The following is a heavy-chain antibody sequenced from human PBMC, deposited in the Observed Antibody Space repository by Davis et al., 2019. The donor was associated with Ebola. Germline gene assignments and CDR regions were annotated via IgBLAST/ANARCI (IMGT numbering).Heavy chain of an antibody. CDR2: IIPIFGTA. D-gene: IGHD3-10*02. V-gene: IGHV1-69*06. Sequence: AASVKVSCKASGYTFTSYYMHWVRQAPGQGLEWMGGIIPIFGTANYAQKFQGRVTITADKSTSTAYMELSSLRSEDTAVYYCASYYVQRVTTVSGYFDYWGQGTLVTVSS. CDR1: GYTFTSYY. CDR3: ASYYVQRVTTVSGYFDY. J-gene: IGHJ4*02.